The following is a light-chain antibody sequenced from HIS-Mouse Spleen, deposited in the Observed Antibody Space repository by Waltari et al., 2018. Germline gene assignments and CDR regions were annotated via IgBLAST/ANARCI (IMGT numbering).Light chain of an antibody. CDR3: CSYAGSSTYWV. CDR1: SSDVGSYNL. CDR2: EGS. V-gene: IGLV2-23*01. J-gene: IGLJ3*02. Sequence: QSALTQPASVSGSPGQSITISCTGPSSDVGSYNLVPWYKQHQGKAPKSMIYEGSKRPSGVSNRFSGSKSGNTASLTISGLQAEDEADYYCCSYAGSSTYWVFGGGTKLTVL.